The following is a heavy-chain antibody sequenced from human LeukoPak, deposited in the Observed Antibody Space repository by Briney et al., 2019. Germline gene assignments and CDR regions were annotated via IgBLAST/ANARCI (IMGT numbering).Heavy chain of an antibody. Sequence: HAGGSLRLSCAASGFTVSSNYMSWVRQAPGKGLEWVSVIYSGGSTYYADSVKGRFTISRDNSKNTLYLQMNSLRAEDTAVYYCAKDHSGKAIWFGELLHLDYWGQGTLVTVSS. D-gene: IGHD3-10*01. CDR3: AKDHSGKAIWFGELLHLDY. CDR2: IYSGGST. V-gene: IGHV3-66*01. CDR1: GFTVSSNY. J-gene: IGHJ4*02.